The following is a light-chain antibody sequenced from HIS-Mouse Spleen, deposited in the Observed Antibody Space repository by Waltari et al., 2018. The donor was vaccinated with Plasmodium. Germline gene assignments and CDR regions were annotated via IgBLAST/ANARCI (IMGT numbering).Light chain of an antibody. V-gene: IGKV1-13*02. Sequence: AIQLTQSPSSLSASVGDRVTITCRASQGISSALAWYQQKPGKAPKLLIYDASSLESGVPARCSGSGSGTDFTLTISSLQPEDFATYYCQQFNSYPHTFGQGTRLEIK. CDR3: QQFNSYPHT. J-gene: IGKJ5*01. CDR1: QGISSA. CDR2: DAS.